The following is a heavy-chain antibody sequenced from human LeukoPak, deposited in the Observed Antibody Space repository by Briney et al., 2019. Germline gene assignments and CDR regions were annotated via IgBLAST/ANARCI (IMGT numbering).Heavy chain of an antibody. Sequence: GGSLRLSCAASGFTFSSYALHWVRQAPGKGLEWVAVISYDGSNKYSADSVKGRFTISRDNSKNTLYLQMNSLRAEDTAVYYCARDPLSARQTGYFDLWGRGTLVAVSS. J-gene: IGHJ2*01. CDR1: GFTFSSYA. CDR3: ARDPLSARQTGYFDL. D-gene: IGHD3-16*02. V-gene: IGHV3-30-3*01. CDR2: ISYDGSNK.